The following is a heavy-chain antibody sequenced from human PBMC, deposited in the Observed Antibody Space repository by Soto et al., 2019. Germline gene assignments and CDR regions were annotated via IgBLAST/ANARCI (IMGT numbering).Heavy chain of an antibody. Sequence: GGSLRLSCAASGFTFSSYAMSWVRQAPGKGLEWVSAISGSGGSTYYADSVKGRFTISRDNSKNTLYLQMNSLRAEDTAVYYCAKDARDTMIVVVTKPYYFDYWGQGTLVTGSS. CDR2: ISGSGGST. V-gene: IGHV3-23*01. J-gene: IGHJ4*02. CDR1: GFTFSSYA. D-gene: IGHD3-22*01. CDR3: AKDARDTMIVVVTKPYYFDY.